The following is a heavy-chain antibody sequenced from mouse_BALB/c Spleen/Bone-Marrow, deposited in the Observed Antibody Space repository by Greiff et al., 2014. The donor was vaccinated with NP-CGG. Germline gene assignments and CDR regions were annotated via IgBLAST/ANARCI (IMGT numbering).Heavy chain of an antibody. CDR1: GFSLTSYG. J-gene: IGHJ4*01. Sequence: QVQLQQSGPGLVAPSQSLSITCTVSGFSLTSYGVHWVRQPPGKVLEWLGVIWAGGSTNYNSALMSRLSISKDNSKGQVFLKMNSLQTYDTDMYYCAKGSYYEGAMDYWGQGTSVTVSS. CDR2: IWAGGST. V-gene: IGHV2-9*02. CDR3: AKGSYYEGAMDY. D-gene: IGHD1-1*01.